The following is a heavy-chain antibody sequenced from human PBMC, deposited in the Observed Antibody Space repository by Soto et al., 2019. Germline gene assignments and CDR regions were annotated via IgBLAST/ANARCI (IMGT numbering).Heavy chain of an antibody. CDR3: AGNGYYHNSGMDV. J-gene: IGHJ6*04. D-gene: IGHD3-22*01. CDR2: IHYNGNT. Sequence: PSETLSLTCTVSGDSISSYSWSWIRQPPGKGLEWIGNIHYNGNTKYSPSLMSRVTISVDRSKNQFSLKLTSVTAADTAVYYCAGNGYYHNSGMDVCGKGTTVTVSS. V-gene: IGHV4-59*12. CDR1: GDSISSYS.